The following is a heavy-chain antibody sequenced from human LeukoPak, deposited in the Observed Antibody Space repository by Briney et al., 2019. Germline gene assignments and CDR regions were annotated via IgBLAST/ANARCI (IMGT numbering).Heavy chain of an antibody. D-gene: IGHD6-13*01. CDR2: IRSDGSNK. CDR3: AKAGGSTWDPFDY. V-gene: IGHV3-30*02. Sequence: GGSLRLSCAASGFTFSNYGIHWVRQGPGKGLEWVASIRSDGSNKYYGDSVKGRFTISRDNSKNTLYLQMNSLRAEDTAVYYCAKAGGSTWDPFDYWGQGTLVTVSS. J-gene: IGHJ4*02. CDR1: GFTFSNYG.